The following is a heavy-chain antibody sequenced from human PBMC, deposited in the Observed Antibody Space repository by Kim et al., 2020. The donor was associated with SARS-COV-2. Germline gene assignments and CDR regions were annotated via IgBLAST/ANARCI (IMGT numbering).Heavy chain of an antibody. D-gene: IGHD1-26*01. CDR1: GGSLNIYY. Sequence: SETLSLTCSVSGGSLNIYYWNWVRQPPGKGLEWIGSIFSSGATNYNPSLKSRVSISIDTSTSQFSLMLTSVTAADAAVYYCARDGAYGGNRDALDVWGQG. CDR2: IFSSGAT. V-gene: IGHV4-4*08. CDR3: ARDGAYGGNRDALDV. J-gene: IGHJ3*01.